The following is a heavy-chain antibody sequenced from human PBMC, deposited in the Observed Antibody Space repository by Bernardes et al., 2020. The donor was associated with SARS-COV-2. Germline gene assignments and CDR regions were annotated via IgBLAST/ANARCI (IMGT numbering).Heavy chain of an antibody. D-gene: IGHD6-13*01. CDR3: ARRPSASSSWYYFDY. J-gene: IGHJ4*02. Sequence: GGSLRLSRAASGFTFSSYSMNWVRQAPGKGMEWVSSISSSSSYIYYADSVKGRFTIPRDNAKNSLYLQMNSLRSEDTALYYCARRPSASSSWYYFDYWGQGIQVTVSS. CDR1: GFTFSSYS. CDR2: ISSSSSYI. V-gene: IGHV3-21*01.